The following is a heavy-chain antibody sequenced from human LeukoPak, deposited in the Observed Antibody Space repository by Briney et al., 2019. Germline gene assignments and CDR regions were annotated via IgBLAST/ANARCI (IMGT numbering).Heavy chain of an antibody. V-gene: IGHV3-23*01. Sequence: GGSLRLSCAASAFTLSSYAMSWVRQAPGKGLEWVSGISGSGGSTYYADSVKGRFTISRNNSKNTLYLQMNSLRADDTAVYYCAKDVVGAINYFDYWGQGTLVTVSS. J-gene: IGHJ4*02. CDR3: AKDVVGAINYFDY. D-gene: IGHD1-26*01. CDR1: AFTLSSYA. CDR2: ISGSGGST.